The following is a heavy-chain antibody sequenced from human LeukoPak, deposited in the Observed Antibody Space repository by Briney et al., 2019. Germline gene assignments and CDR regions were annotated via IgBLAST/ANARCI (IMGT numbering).Heavy chain of an antibody. CDR2: INHSGYT. J-gene: IGHJ4*02. Sequence: SETLSLTCAVSGVSFNDYYWSWVRQTPGRGLEWIGEINHSGYTNDSPSLKSRVTLSIDTSRKQFSLNLRSVTVADTGIYYCTRMTTGHDYWGEGTLVTVSS. CDR1: GVSFNDYY. D-gene: IGHD4-17*01. CDR3: TRMTTGHDY. V-gene: IGHV4-34*01.